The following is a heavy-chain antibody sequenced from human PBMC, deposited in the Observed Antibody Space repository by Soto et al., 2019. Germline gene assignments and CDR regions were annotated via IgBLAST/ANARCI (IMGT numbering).Heavy chain of an antibody. CDR1: GYSISSTYY. Sequence: LSLTCAVSGYSISSTYYWGWIRQRAVNVLEWIGSIHHSGSTYYNPSLKSRVTISVDTSNNQFSLKLNSLTAADTAVYYCARYTYCSGGSCSTKNNWFDPWGQGTLVTVSS. D-gene: IGHD2-15*01. J-gene: IGHJ5*02. V-gene: IGHV4-38-2*01. CDR3: ARYTYCSGGSCSTKNNWFDP. CDR2: IHHSGST.